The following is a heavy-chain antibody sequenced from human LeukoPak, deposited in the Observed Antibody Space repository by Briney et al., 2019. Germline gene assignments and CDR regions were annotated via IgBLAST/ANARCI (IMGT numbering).Heavy chain of an antibody. V-gene: IGHV1-18*01. J-gene: IGHJ4*02. D-gene: IGHD6-13*01. Sequence: ASVKVSCKASGYTFTSYGISWVRQAPGQGLEWMGWISAYNGNTNYAQKLQGRVTMTTDTSTSTAYMELRSLRSDDTAVYYCARAQDRYGGSSWYSYWGQGTLVTVSS. CDR3: ARAQDRYGGSSWYSY. CDR1: GYTFTSYG. CDR2: ISAYNGNT.